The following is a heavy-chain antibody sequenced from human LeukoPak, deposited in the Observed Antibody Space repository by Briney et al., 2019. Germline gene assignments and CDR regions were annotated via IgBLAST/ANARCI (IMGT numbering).Heavy chain of an antibody. CDR1: GFTFSSYA. J-gene: IGHJ4*02. CDR3: AKDLRGYSYADY. CDR2: ISGSGVST. V-gene: IGHV3-23*01. Sequence: PGGSLRLSCAASGFTFSSYAMSWVRQAPGKGLERVSAISGSGVSTYYADSVKGRFTISRDNSKNALYLQMNSLRVEDTAIYYCAKDLRGYSYADYWGQGTLVTVSS. D-gene: IGHD5-18*01.